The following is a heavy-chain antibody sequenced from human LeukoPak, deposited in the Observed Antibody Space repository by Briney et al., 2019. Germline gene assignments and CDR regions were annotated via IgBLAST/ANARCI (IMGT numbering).Heavy chain of an antibody. Sequence: SETLSLTCAVYGGSFSGYYWSWIRQPPGKGLEWIGEINHSGSTNYNPSLKSRVTISVDASKNQFSLKLSSVTAADTAVYYCASYGSGSYPYYYYYMDVWGKGTTVTISS. CDR2: INHSGST. CDR1: GGSFSGYY. CDR3: ASYGSGSYPYYYYYMDV. J-gene: IGHJ6*03. D-gene: IGHD3-10*01. V-gene: IGHV4-34*01.